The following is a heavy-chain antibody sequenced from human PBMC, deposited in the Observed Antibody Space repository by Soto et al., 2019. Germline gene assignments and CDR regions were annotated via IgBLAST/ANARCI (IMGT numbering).Heavy chain of an antibody. CDR3: ANRPIVVAPAYTDAFDI. CDR1: GFTFSSYA. D-gene: IGHD2-2*01. V-gene: IGHV3-23*01. CDR2: ISGSGGST. Sequence: EVQLLESGGGLVQPGGSLRLSCAASGFTFSSYAMSWVRQAPGKGLEWVSAISGSGGSTYYADSVKGRFTISRDNSKNTLYLQMNSLRAEDTAVYYCANRPIVVAPAYTDAFDIWGQGTMVTVSS. J-gene: IGHJ3*02.